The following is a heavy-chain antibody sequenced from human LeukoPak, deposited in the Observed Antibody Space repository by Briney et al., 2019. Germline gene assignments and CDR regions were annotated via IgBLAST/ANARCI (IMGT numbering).Heavy chain of an antibody. CDR3: AGSSTSSFVFGP. CDR2: IYTSGST. V-gene: IGHV4-4*07. J-gene: IGHJ5*02. Sequence: SASLSLACTVSGGSIIIYYWSWIRQPPGKGLEWIGLIYTSGSTNYNPSLKRRVAMSVDTSKNQFSLKLSYVTAADTAVYYCAGSSTSSFVFGPWGQGTLVTVSS. CDR1: GGSIIIYY. D-gene: IGHD2-2*01.